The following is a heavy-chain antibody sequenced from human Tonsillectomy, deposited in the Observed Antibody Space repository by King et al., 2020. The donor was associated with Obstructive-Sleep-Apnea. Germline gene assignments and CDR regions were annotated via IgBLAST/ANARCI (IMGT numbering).Heavy chain of an antibody. CDR1: GGSISSTNYY. V-gene: IGHV4-39*07. CDR3: ARGRLSLFDY. Sequence: MQLQESGPGLVKSSETLSLTCTVSGGSISSTNYYWGWIRQPPGKGLEWLGSMYYSGRTYYNPSLKSRVRISVDTSKNQFSLQLSSVTAADTAVYYCARGRLSLFDYWGQGSLVTVSS. D-gene: IGHD3-10*01. J-gene: IGHJ4*02. CDR2: MYYSGRT.